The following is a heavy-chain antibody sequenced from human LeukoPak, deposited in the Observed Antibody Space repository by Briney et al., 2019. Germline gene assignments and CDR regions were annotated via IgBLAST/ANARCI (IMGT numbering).Heavy chain of an antibody. CDR3: ARGRYYYDSSGYYL. Sequence: SETLSLTCTVSGGSISSYYWSWIRQPPGKGLEWIGYIYYSGSTNYNPSLKSRVTISVDTSKNQFSLKLSSVTAADTAVYYCARGRYYYDSSGYYLWGQGTLVTVSS. D-gene: IGHD3-22*01. CDR1: GGSISSYY. V-gene: IGHV4-59*12. CDR2: IYYSGST. J-gene: IGHJ4*02.